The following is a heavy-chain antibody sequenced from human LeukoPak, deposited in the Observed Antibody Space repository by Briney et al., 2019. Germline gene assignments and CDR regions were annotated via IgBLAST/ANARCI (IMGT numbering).Heavy chain of an antibody. CDR3: ARVVEMATIMYYFDY. CDR1: GYTFTSYG. J-gene: IGHJ4*02. V-gene: IGHV1-18*01. D-gene: IGHD5-24*01. Sequence: ASVKASCKASGYTFTSYGISWVRQAPGQGLEWMGWISAYNGNTNYAQKLQGRVTMTTDTSTSTAYMELRSLRSDDTAVYYCARVVEMATIMYYFDYWGQGTLVTVSS. CDR2: ISAYNGNT.